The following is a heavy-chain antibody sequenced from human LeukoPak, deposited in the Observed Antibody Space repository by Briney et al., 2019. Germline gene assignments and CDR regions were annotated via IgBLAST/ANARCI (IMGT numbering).Heavy chain of an antibody. CDR1: GFTFSNYG. V-gene: IGHV3-30*02. CDR2: VRYDETTK. CDR3: ARDRLRGSSTSPDY. J-gene: IGHJ4*02. Sequence: PGGSLRLSCAASGFTFSNYGMHWVRQAPGKGLEWVAFVRYDETTKFYADSVKGRFTISRDNSKTTLYLQMNSLRAEDTAVYYCARDRLRGSSTSPDYWGQGTLVTVSS. D-gene: IGHD2-2*01.